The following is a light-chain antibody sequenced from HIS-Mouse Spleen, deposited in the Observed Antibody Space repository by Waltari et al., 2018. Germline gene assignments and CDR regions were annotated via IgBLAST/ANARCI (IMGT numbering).Light chain of an antibody. CDR2: DVS. CDR3: SSYTSSSFNVV. Sequence: QSALTQPASVSGSPGQSITISCTGTSSDVGGYKHVSWYQQHPGKAPKLMIYDVSNRPSGVSNRFSGSKSGNTASLTISGLQAEDEADYYCSSYTSSSFNVVFGGGTKLTVL. J-gene: IGLJ2*01. CDR1: SSDVGGYKH. V-gene: IGLV2-14*03.